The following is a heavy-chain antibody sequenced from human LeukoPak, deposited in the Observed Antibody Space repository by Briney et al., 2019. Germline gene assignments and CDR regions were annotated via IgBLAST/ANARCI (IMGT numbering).Heavy chain of an antibody. CDR2: ISGSDDST. CDR1: GFTFSSYA. D-gene: IGHD6-19*01. V-gene: IGHV3-23*01. J-gene: IGHJ4*02. Sequence: GGSLRLSCAASGFTFSSYAMSWVRQAPGKGLEWVSTISGSDDSTYCADCVKGRFTVSRDNSKNTLYLQMNSLRADDTAVYYCAKDRGRSGWNGLDYWGQGTLVTVSS. CDR3: AKDRGRSGWNGLDY.